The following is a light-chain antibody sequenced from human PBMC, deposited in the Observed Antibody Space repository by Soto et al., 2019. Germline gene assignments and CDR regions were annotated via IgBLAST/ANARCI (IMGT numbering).Light chain of an antibody. Sequence: IVMTQSPATLSVSPGERATLSCRASQSVSSNLAWYQQKPGQAPRLLIYDASSRATGVPDRFSGRGSGTDFTLTISRLEPEDFAVYYCQQYGGSPYTFALGTKVDIK. CDR3: QQYGGSPYT. CDR1: QSVSSN. V-gene: IGKV3-20*01. CDR2: DAS. J-gene: IGKJ2*01.